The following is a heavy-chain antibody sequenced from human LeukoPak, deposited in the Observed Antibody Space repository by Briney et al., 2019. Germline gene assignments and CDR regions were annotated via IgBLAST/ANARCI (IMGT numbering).Heavy chain of an antibody. J-gene: IGHJ6*04. V-gene: IGHV4-59*01. CDR1: GGSISSYY. Sequence: SETLSLTCTVSGGSISSYYWSWIRQPPGKGLEWIGYIYYSGSTNYNPSLKSRVTISVDTSKNQFSLKLSSVTAADTAVYYCARGYSGYDPVDVWGKGTTVTVSS. CDR3: ARGYSGYDPVDV. CDR2: IYYSGST. D-gene: IGHD5-12*01.